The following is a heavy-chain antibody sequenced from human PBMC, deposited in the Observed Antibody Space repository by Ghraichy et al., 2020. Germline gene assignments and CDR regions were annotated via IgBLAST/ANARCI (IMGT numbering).Heavy chain of an antibody. J-gene: IGHJ4*02. CDR1: GGSFSGYY. CDR3: AIGRYSSGWYDY. CDR2: INHSGST. Sequence: SETLSLTCAVYGGSFSGYYWSWIRQPSGKGLEWIGEINHSGSTNYNPSLKSRVTISVDTSKNQFSLKLSSVTAADTAVYYCAIGRYSSGWYDYWGQGTLVTVSA. D-gene: IGHD6-19*01. V-gene: IGHV4-34*01.